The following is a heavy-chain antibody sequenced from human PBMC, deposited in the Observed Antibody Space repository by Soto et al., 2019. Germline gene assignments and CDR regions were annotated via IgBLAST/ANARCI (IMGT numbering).Heavy chain of an antibody. CDR1: GFTFSNAW. D-gene: IGHD2-15*01. CDR3: PTDCSGGSCYTGG. J-gene: IGHJ4*02. CDR2: IKSKTDGGTT. Sequence: EVQLVESGGGLVKPGGSLRLSCAASGFTFSNAWMSWVRQAPGKGLEWVGRIKSKTDGGTTDYAAPVKGRFTISRDDSKNTLYLQMNSLKTEDTAVYYCPTDCSGGSCYTGGWGQGTLVTVSS. V-gene: IGHV3-15*01.